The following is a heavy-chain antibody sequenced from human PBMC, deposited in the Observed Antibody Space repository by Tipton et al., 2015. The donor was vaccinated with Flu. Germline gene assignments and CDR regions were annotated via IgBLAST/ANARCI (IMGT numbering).Heavy chain of an antibody. V-gene: IGHV4-59*12. D-gene: IGHD5-12*01. J-gene: IGHJ4*02. CDR3: ARDMGGYDYDY. Sequence: TLSLTCTVSGGSISSYYWSWIRQPPGKGLEWIGYIYYSGSTNYNPSLKSRVTISVDTPKNQFSLKLSSVTAADTAVYYCARDMGGYDYDYWGQGTLVTVSS. CDR1: GGSISSYY. CDR2: IYYSGST.